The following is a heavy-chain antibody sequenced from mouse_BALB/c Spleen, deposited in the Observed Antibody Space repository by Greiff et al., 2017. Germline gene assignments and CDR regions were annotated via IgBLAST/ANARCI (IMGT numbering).Heavy chain of an antibody. CDR3: AREGNDYAFYAMDD. Sequence: DVQLVESGGGLVQPGGSLKLSCAASGFTFSSYTMSWVRQTPEKRLEWVAYISNGGGSTYYPDTVKGRFTISRDNAKNTLYLQMSSLKSEDTAMYYCAREGNDYAFYAMDDWGQGTSVTVSS. CDR2: ISNGGGST. J-gene: IGHJ4*01. V-gene: IGHV5-12-2*01. CDR1: GFTFSSYT. D-gene: IGHD2-4*01.